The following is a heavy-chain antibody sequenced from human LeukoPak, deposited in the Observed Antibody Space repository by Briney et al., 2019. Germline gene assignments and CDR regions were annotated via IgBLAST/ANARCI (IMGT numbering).Heavy chain of an antibody. CDR3: TKVKWAVDCTTTSCPYFDY. CDR2: ISWDGSNT. D-gene: IGHD2-2*01. CDR1: GFTFDDCA. V-gene: IGHV3-43D*03. Sequence: GGSLRLSCAASGFTFDDCAMHWVRQAPGKGREWVSLISWDGSNTYYADSVKGRFTISRDNSKNSLYLQMNSLRAEDTALYYCTKVKWAVDCTTTSCPYFDYWGQGTLVTVSS. J-gene: IGHJ4*02.